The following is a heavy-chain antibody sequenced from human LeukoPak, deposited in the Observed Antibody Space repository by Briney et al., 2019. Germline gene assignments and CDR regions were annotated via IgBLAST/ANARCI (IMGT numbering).Heavy chain of an antibody. CDR2: ISGSGGST. CDR3: AKGSRSGWYCYFDY. D-gene: IGHD6-19*01. Sequence: GGSLRLSCAASGFTFSSYAMSRVRQAPGKGLEWVSAISGSGGSTYYADSVKGRFTISRDNSKNTLYLQMNSLRAEDTAVYYCAKGSRSGWYCYFDYWGQGTLVTVSS. V-gene: IGHV3-23*01. J-gene: IGHJ4*02. CDR1: GFTFSSYA.